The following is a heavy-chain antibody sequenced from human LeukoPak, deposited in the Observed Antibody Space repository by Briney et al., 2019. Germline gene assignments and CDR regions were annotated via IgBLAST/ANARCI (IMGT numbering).Heavy chain of an antibody. CDR1: GYSISNGYY. D-gene: IGHD3-3*01. CDR3: ARGAEYYAIWRGYAGYSDY. J-gene: IGHJ4*02. CDR2: ISHRGST. Sequence: SETLSLTCTVSGYSISNGYYWGWIRQPPGKGLEWVGSISHRGSTYYNPSLRSRITISLDRSKQKFSLKLTSVTAADTAVYFCARGAEYYAIWRGYAGYSDYWGQGSSVTVSS. V-gene: IGHV4-38-2*02.